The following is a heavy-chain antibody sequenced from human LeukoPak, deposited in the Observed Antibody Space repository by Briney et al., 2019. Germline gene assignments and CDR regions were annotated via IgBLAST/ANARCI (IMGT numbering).Heavy chain of an antibody. V-gene: IGHV3-73*01. D-gene: IGHD3-22*01. J-gene: IGHJ6*02. Sequence: GSLRLSCAASGFTFSNAWMSWVRQAPGKGLEWVGRIRSKANSYATAYAASVKGRFTISRDDSKNTAYLQMNSLKTEDTAVYYCTRQGYYDSSGYYYGYYYYGMDVWGQGTTVTVSS. CDR2: IRSKANSYAT. CDR3: TRQGYYDSSGYYYGYYYYGMDV. CDR1: GFTFSNAW.